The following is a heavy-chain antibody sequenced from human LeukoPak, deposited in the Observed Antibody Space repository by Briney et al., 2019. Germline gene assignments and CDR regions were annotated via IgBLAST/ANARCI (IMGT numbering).Heavy chain of an antibody. CDR3: AREGRGYSGYFDY. Sequence: PSETLSLTCAVYGGSFSGYYWSWVRQAPGKGLEWVSVIYSGGSTYYADSVKGRFTISRDNSKNTLYLQMNSLRAEDTAVYYCAREGRGYSGYFDYWGQGTLVTVSS. CDR2: IYSGGST. D-gene: IGHD5-12*01. J-gene: IGHJ4*02. V-gene: IGHV3-66*01. CDR1: GGSFSGYY.